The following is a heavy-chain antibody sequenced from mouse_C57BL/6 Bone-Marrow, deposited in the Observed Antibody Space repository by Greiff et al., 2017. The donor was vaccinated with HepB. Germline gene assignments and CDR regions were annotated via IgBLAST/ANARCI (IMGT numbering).Heavy chain of an antibody. Sequence: EVQLQQSGAELVRPGASVKLSCTASGFNIKDDYMPWVKQRPEQGLEWIGWIDPENGDTEYASKFQGKATITADTSSNTASLQLSSLTSEDTAVYYCTTFYYGSSYGFAYWGQGTLVTVSA. CDR2: IDPENGDT. CDR3: TTFYYGSSYGFAY. CDR1: GFNIKDDY. D-gene: IGHD1-1*01. V-gene: IGHV14-4*01. J-gene: IGHJ3*01.